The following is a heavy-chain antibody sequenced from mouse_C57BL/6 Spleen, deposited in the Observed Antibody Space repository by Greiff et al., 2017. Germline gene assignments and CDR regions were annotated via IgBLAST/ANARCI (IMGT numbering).Heavy chain of an antibody. V-gene: IGHV1-62-2*01. CDR1: GYTFTEYT. D-gene: IGHD1-1*01. CDR2: FYPGSGSI. Sequence: VQGVESGAELVKPGASVKLSCKASGYTFTEYTIHWVKQRSGQGLEWIGWFYPGSGSIKYNEKFKDKATLTADKSSSTVYMELSRLTSEDSAVYFCARHEDYYGSSYGWYFDVWGTGTTVTVSS. CDR3: ARHEDYYGSSYGWYFDV. J-gene: IGHJ1*03.